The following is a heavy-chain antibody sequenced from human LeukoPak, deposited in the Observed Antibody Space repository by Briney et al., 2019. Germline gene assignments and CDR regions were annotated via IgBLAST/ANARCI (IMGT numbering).Heavy chain of an antibody. CDR1: GYTFTGYY. CDR2: ISPNSGGT. Sequence: ASVKVSCKASGYTFTGYYMHWVRQAPGQGLEWMGWISPNSGGTHYAQKFQGRVTMTRDTSITTAYMELSRLRSDDTAVYYCARDLGDDAFDIWGQGTVVTVSS. CDR3: ARDLGDDAFDI. J-gene: IGHJ3*02. V-gene: IGHV1-2*02.